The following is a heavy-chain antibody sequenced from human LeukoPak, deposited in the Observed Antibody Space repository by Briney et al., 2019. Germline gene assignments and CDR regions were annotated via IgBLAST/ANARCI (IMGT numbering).Heavy chain of an antibody. CDR1: GFTFTNAW. Sequence: GSLRLSCAASGFTFTNAWMSWVRQAPGKGLEWIGDINHSGGTNYIPSLKSRVTISVDTSKNQFSLKLTSVTAADTAVYYCARHRRIAAAGIRGYDYWGQGTLVTVSS. D-gene: IGHD6-13*01. CDR2: INHSGGT. CDR3: ARHRRIAAAGIRGYDY. J-gene: IGHJ4*02. V-gene: IGHV4-34*08.